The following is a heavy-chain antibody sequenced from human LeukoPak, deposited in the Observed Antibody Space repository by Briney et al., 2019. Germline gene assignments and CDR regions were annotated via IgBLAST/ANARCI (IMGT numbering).Heavy chain of an antibody. J-gene: IGHJ4*02. Sequence: PGGSVRLSCATSAFSFNDYYMSWIRQAPGKGLEWLSYISSSGSTIYYADSVTGRLTMSTYNGTNSLYLQMSSLRAEDTAVYYCARYSHDSSGYHFDYWGQGTLVTVSS. CDR1: AFSFNDYY. CDR2: ISSSGSTI. V-gene: IGHV3-11*01. CDR3: ARYSHDSSGYHFDY. D-gene: IGHD3-22*01.